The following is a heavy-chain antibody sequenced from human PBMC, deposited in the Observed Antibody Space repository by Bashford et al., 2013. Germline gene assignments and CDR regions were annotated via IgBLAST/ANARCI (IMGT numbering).Heavy chain of an antibody. CDR2: TYYRSKWVY. CDR3: ARHRFRDARGVLSAFDI. Sequence: IRQSPSRGLEWLGRTYYRSKWVYVYAPSVKSRISINADTNNNHISLKLNSVTAADTAIYYCARHRFRDARGVLSAFDIWGQGTMVTVSS. D-gene: IGHD3-10*01. V-gene: IGHV6-1*01. J-gene: IGHJ3*02.